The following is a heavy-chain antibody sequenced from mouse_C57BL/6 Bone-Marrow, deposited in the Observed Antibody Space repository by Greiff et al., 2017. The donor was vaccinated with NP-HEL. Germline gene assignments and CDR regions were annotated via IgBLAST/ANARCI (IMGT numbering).Heavy chain of an antibody. J-gene: IGHJ3*01. CDR3: ARSPRWLLPAY. CDR1: GYTFTSYW. CDR2: IDPNSGGT. D-gene: IGHD2-3*01. V-gene: IGHV1-72*01. Sequence: QVQLKQPGAELVKPGASVKLSCKASGYTFTSYWMHWVKQRPGRGLEWIGRIDPNSGGTKYNEKFKSKATLTVDEPSSTAYMQLSSLTSEDSAVYYCARSPRWLLPAYWGQGTLVTVSA.